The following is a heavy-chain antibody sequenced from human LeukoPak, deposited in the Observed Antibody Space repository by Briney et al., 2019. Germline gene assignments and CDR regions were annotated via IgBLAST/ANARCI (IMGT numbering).Heavy chain of an antibody. CDR3: ARHRESYYESSHMGFDP. CDR1: GDSISRSY. CDR2: ISSRGRS. J-gene: IGHJ5*02. D-gene: IGHD3-22*01. Sequence: SETLSLTCTVSGDSISRSYWSWIRQPPGKGLEWIGYISSRGRSTYTPALKSRVTISADTSNNQFSLSLTSPTAADTAAYYCARHRESYYESSHMGFDPWGQGTLVIVSS. V-gene: IGHV4-59*08.